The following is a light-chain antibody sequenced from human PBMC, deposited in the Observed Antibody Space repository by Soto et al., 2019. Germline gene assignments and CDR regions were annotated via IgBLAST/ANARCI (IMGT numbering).Light chain of an antibody. J-gene: IGKJ5*01. CDR3: QQYGTSEII. CDR1: QSISSNK. Sequence: EILLTQSPGTLSLSPGERASLSCRASQSISSNKLAWYQHNPGQAPRLLIYDTSSRATGVPDRYSASGSGTDFTLTISRLEPEDFAVFFCQQYGTSEIIFGQGTRLEIK. CDR2: DTS. V-gene: IGKV3-20*01.